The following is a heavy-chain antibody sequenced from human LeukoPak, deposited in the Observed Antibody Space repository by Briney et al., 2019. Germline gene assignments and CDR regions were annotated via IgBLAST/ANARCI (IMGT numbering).Heavy chain of an antibody. D-gene: IGHD6-13*01. CDR3: ARDKGSSRETNAFDI. CDR1: GFTFSSYS. Sequence: GGSLRLSCAASGFTFSSYSMNWVRQAPGKGLEWVSSISSSSSYIYYADSVKGRFTISRDNAKNSLYLQMNSLRAEDTAVYYCARDKGSSRETNAFDIWGQGTMVTVSS. V-gene: IGHV3-21*01. J-gene: IGHJ3*02. CDR2: ISSSSSYI.